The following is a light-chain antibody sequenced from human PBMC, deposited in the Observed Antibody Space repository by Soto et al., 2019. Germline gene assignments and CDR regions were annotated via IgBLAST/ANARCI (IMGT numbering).Light chain of an antibody. J-gene: IGKJ2*02. CDR2: GAS. CDR3: QHHNHWPRT. Sequence: EIAMTQSPGTLSVSPGERVTLSCRASQSIGSNLAWYQHKPGQAPRLLVYGASTRAAGIPARLSGSGSGTEFILTTSTLQSEASATYSCQHHNHWPRTFGQGNKLESK. V-gene: IGKV3-15*01. CDR1: QSIGSN.